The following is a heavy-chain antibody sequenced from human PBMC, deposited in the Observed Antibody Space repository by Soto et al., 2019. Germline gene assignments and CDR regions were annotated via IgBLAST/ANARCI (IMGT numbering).Heavy chain of an antibody. CDR1: GYTLTSYT. J-gene: IGHJ4*02. CDR3: ARRYCSSSSCYLDY. D-gene: IGHD2-15*01. V-gene: IGHV1-3*01. Sequence: ASVEFSCKASGYTLTSYTMHWVRQAPGQRLEWMGWINAGNGNTKYSQKFQGRVTITRDTSASTAYMELSSLRSEDTAVYYCARRYCSSSSCYLDYWGQGTLVTVFS. CDR2: INAGNGNT.